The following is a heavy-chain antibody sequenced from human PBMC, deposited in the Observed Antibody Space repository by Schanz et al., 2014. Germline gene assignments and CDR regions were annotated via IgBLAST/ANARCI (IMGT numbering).Heavy chain of an antibody. CDR2: ISGRDGST. CDR1: GFAFSSYG. J-gene: IGHJ4*02. D-gene: IGHD2-8*02. Sequence: EVQLAESGGGLVQPGGSLRLSCLASGFAFSSYGMNWVRQAPGKGLEWVSAISGRDGSTYYADSVRGRFTISRDNSKSTLYVEMNSLRAEDTAVYYCAKTLFPGGTQTFGNWGRGTLVTVSS. CDR3: AKTLFPGGTQTFGN. V-gene: IGHV3-23*04.